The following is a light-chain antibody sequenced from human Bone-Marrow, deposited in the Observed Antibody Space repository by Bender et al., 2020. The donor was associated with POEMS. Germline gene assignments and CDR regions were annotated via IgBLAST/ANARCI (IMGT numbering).Light chain of an antibody. CDR3: SSYTVTGSRI. Sequence: QSALTQPASVSGSPGQSITISCTGTGSDVGSYNLVSWYQQHPDKAPKLMIYDDDERPSGVSNRFSGSKSGNTASLTISGLLAEDEGDYYCSSYTVTGSRIFGGGTKVTVL. CDR1: GSDVGSYNL. J-gene: IGLJ2*01. V-gene: IGLV2-14*02. CDR2: DDD.